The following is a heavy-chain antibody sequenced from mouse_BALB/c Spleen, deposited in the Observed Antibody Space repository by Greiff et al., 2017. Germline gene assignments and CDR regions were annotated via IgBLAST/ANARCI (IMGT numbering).Heavy chain of an antibody. V-gene: IGHV2-9*02. CDR2: IWAGGST. CDR3: AREVYDGYLY. D-gene: IGHD2-3*01. J-gene: IGHJ2*01. Sequence: VKLVESGPGLVAPSQSLSITCTVSGFSLTSYGVHWVRQPPGKGLEWLGVIWAGGSTNYNSALMSRLSISKDNSKSQVFLKMNSLQTDDTAMYYCAREVYDGYLYWGQGTTLTVSS. CDR1: GFSLTSYG.